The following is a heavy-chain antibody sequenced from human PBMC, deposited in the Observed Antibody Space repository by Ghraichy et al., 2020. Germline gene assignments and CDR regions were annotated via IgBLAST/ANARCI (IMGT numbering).Heavy chain of an antibody. Sequence: SQTLSLTCTVSGGSISSSSYYWGWIRQPPGKGLEWIGSIYYSGSTYYNPSLKSRVTISVDTSKNQFSLKLSSVTAADTAVYYCARISTVAIPRVDYWGQGTLVTVSS. J-gene: IGHJ4*02. CDR1: GGSISSSSYY. CDR2: IYYSGST. D-gene: IGHD4-23*01. CDR3: ARISTVAIPRVDY. V-gene: IGHV4-39*07.